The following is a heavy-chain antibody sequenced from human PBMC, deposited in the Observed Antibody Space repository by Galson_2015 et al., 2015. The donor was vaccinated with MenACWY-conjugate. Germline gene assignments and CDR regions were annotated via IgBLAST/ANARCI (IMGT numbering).Heavy chain of an antibody. CDR1: GYTFTTYA. D-gene: IGHD3-3*01. V-gene: IGHV1-3*01. J-gene: IGHJ4*02. CDR2: INPANGNT. Sequence: SVKVFCKASGYTFTTYAMHWVRQAPGQRLEWMGWINPANGNTKYSQNFQGRLTFTRDTSATTVYMELSSLRSEDTAMFYCGRESIGVVPAGLRGGYLDYGSQGALVTDSS. CDR3: GRESIGVVPAGLRGGYLDY.